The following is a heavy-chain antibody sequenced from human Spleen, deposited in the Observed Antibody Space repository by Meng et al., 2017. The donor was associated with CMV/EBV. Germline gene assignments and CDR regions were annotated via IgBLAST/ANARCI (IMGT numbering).Heavy chain of an antibody. D-gene: IGHD3-3*01. CDR1: FTFSDYY. CDR2: ISPSGETI. V-gene: IGHV3-11*04. CDR3: ARDPPQDDFWSGYYVY. J-gene: IGHJ4*02. Sequence: FTFSDYYMSWIRQAPAKGLEWISYISPSGETIYYADSVRGRFAISRDNAKNSLYLQMNSLRAEDTAVYYCARDPPQDDFWSGYYVYWGQGTLVTVSS.